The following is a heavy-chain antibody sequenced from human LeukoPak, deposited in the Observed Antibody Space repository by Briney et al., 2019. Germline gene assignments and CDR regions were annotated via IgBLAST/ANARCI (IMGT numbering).Heavy chain of an antibody. CDR3: AREGGSSGWYSAGLGFWFDP. CDR1: GGSISSYY. V-gene: IGHV4-59*01. D-gene: IGHD6-19*01. CDR2: IYYSGST. Sequence: SETLSLTCTVSGGSISSYYWRWIRQPLGKGLEWIGYIYYSGSTNYNPSLKSRVTISVDTSKNQFSLKLSSVTAADTAVYYCAREGGSSGWYSAGLGFWFDPWGQGTLVTVSS. J-gene: IGHJ5*02.